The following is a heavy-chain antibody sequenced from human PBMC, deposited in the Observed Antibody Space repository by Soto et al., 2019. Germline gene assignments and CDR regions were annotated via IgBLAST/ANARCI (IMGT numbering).Heavy chain of an antibody. J-gene: IGHJ3*02. V-gene: IGHV4-59*08. CDR2: IYYSGST. D-gene: IGHD6-19*01. CDR3: ARHWDAGYSSGRPLGTDI. Sequence: QVQLQESGPGLVKPSETLSLTCTVSGGSISSYYWSWIRQPPGKGLEWIGYIYYSGSTNYNPPLKCRGTISVDTPKNQFALKLSSVTAADTAVYYYARHWDAGYSSGRPLGTDIWGQGTMVTVSS. CDR1: GGSISSYY.